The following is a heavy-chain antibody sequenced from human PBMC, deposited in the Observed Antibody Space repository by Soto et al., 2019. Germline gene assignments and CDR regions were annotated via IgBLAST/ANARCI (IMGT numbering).Heavy chain of an antibody. V-gene: IGHV3-11*01. D-gene: IGHD6-19*01. J-gene: IGHJ4*02. Sequence: VGSLRLSCGVSGFTFGDYYMAWIRQAPGKGLEWISYISSSGGTIYYSDSVKGRFTISRDNAKNSLYLQMNSLRAEDTAVYYCARDPLISGSGWDHWGQGTLVTVSS. CDR3: ARDPLISGSGWDH. CDR2: ISSSGGTI. CDR1: GFTFGDYY.